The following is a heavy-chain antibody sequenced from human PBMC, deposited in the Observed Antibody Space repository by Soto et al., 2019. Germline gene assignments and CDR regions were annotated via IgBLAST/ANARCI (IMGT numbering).Heavy chain of an antibody. CDR3: ARFQPLRFLQWFPDF. J-gene: IGHJ4*02. CDR2: IYSGGST. Sequence: EVQLVESGGGMIQPGGSLRLTCAASGFTVSRNYMTWVRQAPGKGLEWGSVIYSGGSTYYADSVKGRSSISRDNSKNTLYLQMNRLSAEDTAVYYCARFQPLRFLQWFPDFCGQGSLVTVST. CDR1: GFTVSRNY. V-gene: IGHV3-53*01. D-gene: IGHD3-3*01.